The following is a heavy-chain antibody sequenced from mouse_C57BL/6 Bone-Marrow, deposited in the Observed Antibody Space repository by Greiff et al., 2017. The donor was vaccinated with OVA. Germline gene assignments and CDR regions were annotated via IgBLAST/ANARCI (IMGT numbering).Heavy chain of an antibody. V-gene: IGHV4-1*01. CDR2: INPDSSTI. CDR3: AREGYYGSEYYAMDY. CDR1: GIDFSRYW. J-gene: IGHJ4*01. D-gene: IGHD1-1*01. Sequence: DVKLVESGGGLVQPGGSLKLSCAASGIDFSRYWMSWVRRAPGKGLEWIGEINPDSSTINYAPSLKDKFIISRDNAKNTLYLQMSKVRSEDTALYYCAREGYYGSEYYAMDYWGQGTSVTVSS.